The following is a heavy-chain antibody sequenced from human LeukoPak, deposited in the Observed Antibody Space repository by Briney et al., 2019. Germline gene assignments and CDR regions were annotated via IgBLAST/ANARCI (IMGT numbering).Heavy chain of an antibody. CDR1: GFTFSSYE. CDR3: ARDRYDFLSGYPASYFDL. CDR2: IISSGSTI. Sequence: GGSLRLSCAASGFTFSSYEMNWVRQAPGKGLEWVSYIISSGSTIYYADSVKGRFTISRDNAKNSLYLQMNSLRAEDTAVYYCARDRYDFLSGYPASYFDLWGRGTLVTVSS. V-gene: IGHV3-48*03. D-gene: IGHD3-3*01. J-gene: IGHJ2*01.